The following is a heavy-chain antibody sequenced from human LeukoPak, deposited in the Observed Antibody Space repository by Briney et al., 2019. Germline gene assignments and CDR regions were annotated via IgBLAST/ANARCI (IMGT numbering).Heavy chain of an antibody. Sequence: SETLSLTCTVSGGSISSSSYYWGWIRQPPGKGLEWIGSIYYSGSTYYNPALKSRVTISVDTSKNQFSLKLSSVTAADTAVYYCARLRQYYDSSGLADHDAFDIWGQGTMVTVSS. J-gene: IGHJ3*02. V-gene: IGHV4-39*01. CDR2: IYYSGST. CDR3: ARLRQYYDSSGLADHDAFDI. D-gene: IGHD3-22*01. CDR1: GGSISSSSYY.